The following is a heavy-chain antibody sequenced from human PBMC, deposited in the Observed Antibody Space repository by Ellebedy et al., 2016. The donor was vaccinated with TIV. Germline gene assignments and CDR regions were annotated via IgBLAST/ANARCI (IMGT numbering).Heavy chain of an antibody. Sequence: GESLKISCAASGFSFSAYWMHWVRQAPGKGLVWVSRIDSDGSTTTYADSVKGRFTISRDNSKNTLYLQMNSLRAEDTAVYYCARDDDYSNGMDVWGQGTTATVSS. J-gene: IGHJ6*02. CDR3: ARDDDYSNGMDV. V-gene: IGHV3-74*01. CDR1: GFSFSAYW. CDR2: IDSDGSTT.